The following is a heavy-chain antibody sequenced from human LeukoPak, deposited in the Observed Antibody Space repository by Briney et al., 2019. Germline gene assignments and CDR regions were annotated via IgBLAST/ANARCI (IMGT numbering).Heavy chain of an antibody. CDR2: ISADSATT. CDR1: GFNFGSYS. CDR3: ARKSASGNYPLDY. J-gene: IGHJ4*02. V-gene: IGHV3-23*01. D-gene: IGHD3-10*01. Sequence: GGSLILSCAASGFNFGSYSMTWVRQAPGKGLEWVSVISADSATTFYADSVKGRFTISRDNAKNTVFLQMSSLRAEDTALYYCARKSASGNYPLDYWGQGTLVTVSS.